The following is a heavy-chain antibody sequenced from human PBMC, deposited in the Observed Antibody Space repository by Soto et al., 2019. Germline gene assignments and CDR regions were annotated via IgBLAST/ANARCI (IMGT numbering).Heavy chain of an antibody. J-gene: IGHJ4*02. CDR1: GFTFSTHA. D-gene: IGHD3-16*01. CDR2: IHGTRSII. CDR3: ARDARNADYDY. V-gene: IGHV3-48*01. Sequence: EVQLVESGGGLVQPGGSLRLSCAVSGFTFSTHAMNWVRQAPGKGLEWVAYIHGTRSIIYYADSVKGRFTISRDNAKNSLFLQMDRLRADDTAVYYCARDARNADYDYWGQGTLVTVS.